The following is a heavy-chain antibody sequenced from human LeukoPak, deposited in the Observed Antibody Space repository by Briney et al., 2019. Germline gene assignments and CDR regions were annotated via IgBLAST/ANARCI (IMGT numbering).Heavy chain of an antibody. J-gene: IGHJ4*02. D-gene: IGHD4-17*01. V-gene: IGHV4-34*01. Sequence: PSETLSLTCAVYGGSFSGYYWSWIRQPPGKGLEWIGEINHSGSTNYNPSLKSRVTISVDTSKNQFSLKLSSVTAADTAVYYCARIRTMVTTQNFDYWGQGTLVTVSS. CDR1: GGSFSGYY. CDR3: ARIRTMVTTQNFDY. CDR2: INHSGST.